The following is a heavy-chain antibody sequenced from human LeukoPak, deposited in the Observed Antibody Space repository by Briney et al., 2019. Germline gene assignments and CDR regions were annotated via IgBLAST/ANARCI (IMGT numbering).Heavy chain of an antibody. CDR1: GFALSSFS. D-gene: IGHD3-22*01. CDR3: ARTYYYDSSGYYTLEYYFDY. V-gene: IGHV3-64*02. CDR2: INYKGGTT. J-gene: IGHJ4*02. Sequence: GGSLRLSCAASGFALSSFSMHWVRQSPGRGLEYVSAINYKGGTTYYADSVKGRFTISRDNSKNTLYLQMASLRGEDMAVYYCARTYYYDSSGYYTLEYYFDYWGQGTLVTVSS.